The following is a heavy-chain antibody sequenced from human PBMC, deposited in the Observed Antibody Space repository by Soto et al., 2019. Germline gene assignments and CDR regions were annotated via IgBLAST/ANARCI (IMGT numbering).Heavy chain of an antibody. CDR1: GGSISSGDYY. Sequence: QVQLQESGPGLVKPSQTLSLTCTVSGGSISSGDYYWTWIRQPQGKGLEWIGYIDYSGSTYYNPSLMSRVSISQDTSKDQYSLMLSSVTAADTALYYCACQLWLDYWFQGTLVTVFS. CDR3: ACQLWLDY. D-gene: IGHD3-10*01. J-gene: IGHJ4*02. V-gene: IGHV4-30-4*01. CDR2: IDYSGST.